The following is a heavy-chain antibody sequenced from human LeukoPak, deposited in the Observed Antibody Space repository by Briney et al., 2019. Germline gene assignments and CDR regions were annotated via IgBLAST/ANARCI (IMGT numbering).Heavy chain of an antibody. CDR1: GGSISTYY. CDR3: ARVVAVAGKVNWFDP. D-gene: IGHD6-19*01. CDR2: VYYTGST. J-gene: IGHJ5*02. V-gene: IGHV4-59*01. Sequence: SETLSLTCTVSGGSISTYYWSWIRQPPGKGLEWIGYVYYTGSTNYNPSLRSRVTMSVVTSNNRFSLKLNSVTAADTAVYYCARVVAVAGKVNWFDPWGQGTLVTVSS.